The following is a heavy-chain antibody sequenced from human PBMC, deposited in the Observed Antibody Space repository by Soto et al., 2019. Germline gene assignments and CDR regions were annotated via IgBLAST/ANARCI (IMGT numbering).Heavy chain of an antibody. V-gene: IGHV1-69*06. J-gene: IGHJ5*01. CDR3: ARDITGTNNWSDS. D-gene: IGHD1-20*01. CDR2: VIPVFGSP. Sequence: VQSGAEVRKPGSSVRVSCEVSGDTFTSHTINWLRQAPGQGLEWMGGVIPVFGSPTYAQRFQARLSITADTSTQTAYMELSSLTSDDTAFYFCARDITGTNNWSDSWGQGTLVTVSS. CDR1: GDTFTSHT.